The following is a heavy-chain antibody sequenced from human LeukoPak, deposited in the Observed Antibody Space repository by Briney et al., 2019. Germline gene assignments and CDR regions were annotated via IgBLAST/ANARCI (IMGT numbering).Heavy chain of an antibody. D-gene: IGHD6-13*01. Sequence: GGSLRLSCAASGFTFSSYAMSWVRQAPGKGLKWVSAISGSGGSTYYADSVKGRFTISRDNSKNTLYLQMNSLRAEDTAVYYCARLRRYSSSWYGYFDLWGRGTLVTVSS. CDR2: ISGSGGST. V-gene: IGHV3-23*01. CDR3: ARLRRYSSSWYGYFDL. J-gene: IGHJ2*01. CDR1: GFTFSSYA.